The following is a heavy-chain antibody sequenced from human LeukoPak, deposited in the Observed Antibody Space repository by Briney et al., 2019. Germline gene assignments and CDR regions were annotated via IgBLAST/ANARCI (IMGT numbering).Heavy chain of an antibody. CDR1: GYTFTSYG. CDR2: ISAYNGNT. V-gene: IGHV1-18*01. J-gene: IGHJ4*02. CDR3: ARDGGAIQLWFPHDY. D-gene: IGHD5-18*01. Sequence: ASAKVSCKASGYTFTSYGISWVRQAPGQGLEWMGWISAYNGNTNYAQKLQGRVTMTTDTSTSTTYMELRSLRSDDTAVYYCARDGGAIQLWFPHDYWGQGTLVTVSS.